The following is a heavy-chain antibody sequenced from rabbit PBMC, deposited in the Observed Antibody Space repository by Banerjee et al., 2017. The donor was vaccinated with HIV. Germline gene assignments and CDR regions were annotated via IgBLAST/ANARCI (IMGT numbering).Heavy chain of an antibody. Sequence: QSLEETGGGLVQPGGSLTLSCKASGFDFSGYWMSWVRQAPGKGLEWIGIIYTDKGSTDYASWVNGRFTISSDNAQNTVDLQMNSLTAADTATYFCARNWGLGYFNLWGQGTLVTVS. CDR2: IYTDKGST. CDR1: GFDFSGYW. V-gene: IGHV1S7*01. CDR3: ARNWGLGYFNL. J-gene: IGHJ4*01. D-gene: IGHD3-1*01.